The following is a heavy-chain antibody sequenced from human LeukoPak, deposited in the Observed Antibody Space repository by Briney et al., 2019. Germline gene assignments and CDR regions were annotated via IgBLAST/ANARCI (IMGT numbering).Heavy chain of an antibody. CDR2: INPNSGGT. D-gene: IGHD5-18*01. J-gene: IGHJ3*02. Sequence: ASVKVSCKASGYTFTGYYMHWVRQAPGQGLEWMGWINPNSGGTNYAQKFQGRVTVTRDTSISTAYMELSRLRSDDTAVYYCARGGSSYSYGFDAFDIWGPGTMVTVSS. CDR1: GYTFTGYY. V-gene: IGHV1-2*02. CDR3: ARGGSSYSYGFDAFDI.